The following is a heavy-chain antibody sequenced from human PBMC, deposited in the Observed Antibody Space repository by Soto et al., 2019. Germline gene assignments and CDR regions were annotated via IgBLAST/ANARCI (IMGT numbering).Heavy chain of an antibody. J-gene: IGHJ4*02. CDR3: AMQPLVDTMADNFDY. CDR1: GYSISNSNW. CDR2: IFYSGNT. D-gene: IGHD5-12*01. Sequence: QVQLQESGPGLVKPSDTLSLTCAVSGYSISNSNWWGWIRQPPGKGLEWIGYIFYSGNTYYNPSLKSRVTMSAHTSENQFSLKLSSVTAVDTAGYYCAMQPLVDTMADNFDYWGQGTLVTVSS. V-gene: IGHV4-28*01.